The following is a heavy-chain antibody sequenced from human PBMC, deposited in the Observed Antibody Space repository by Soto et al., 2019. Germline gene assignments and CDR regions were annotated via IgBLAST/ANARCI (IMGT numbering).Heavy chain of an antibody. V-gene: IGHV4-31*03. J-gene: IGHJ4*02. CDR2: IYYSGST. D-gene: IGHD2-2*01. Sequence: PSETLSLTCTVSGGSISSGGYYWSWIRQHPGKGLEWIGYIYYSGSTYYNPSLKSRVTISVDTSKNQFSLKLRSVTAADTAVYYCARGDQCSSTSCYPYYFDHWSQGTLVTFSS. CDR3: ARGDQCSSTSCYPYYFDH. CDR1: GGSISSGGYY.